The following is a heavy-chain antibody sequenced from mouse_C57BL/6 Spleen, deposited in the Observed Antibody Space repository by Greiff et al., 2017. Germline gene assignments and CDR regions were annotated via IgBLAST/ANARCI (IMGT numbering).Heavy chain of an antibody. J-gene: IGHJ1*03. Sequence: DVKLVESGGGLVQPGGSMKLSCVASGFTFSNYWMNWVRQSPEKGLEWVAQIRLKSDNYATHYAESVKGRFTISRDDSKSSVYLQMNNLRAEDTGIYYCTEGHSNYGGYFDVWGTGTTVTVSS. CDR2: IRLKSDNYAT. V-gene: IGHV6-3*01. D-gene: IGHD2-5*01. CDR3: TEGHSNYGGYFDV. CDR1: GFTFSNYW.